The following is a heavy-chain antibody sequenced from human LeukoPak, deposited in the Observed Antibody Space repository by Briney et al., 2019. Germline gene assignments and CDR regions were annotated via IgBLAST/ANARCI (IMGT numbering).Heavy chain of an antibody. V-gene: IGHV1-46*01. D-gene: IGHD2-15*01. Sequence: ASVKVSCKASGYTFTSYYMHWVRQAPGQGLEWMGIFNPSGGSTNYAQQFQGRVTMTRDTSTSTVYMELSSLRSDDTAVYYCARDYCSGGSCYSEYWGQGTLVTVSS. CDR2: FNPSGGST. CDR3: ARDYCSGGSCYSEY. CDR1: GYTFTSYY. J-gene: IGHJ4*02.